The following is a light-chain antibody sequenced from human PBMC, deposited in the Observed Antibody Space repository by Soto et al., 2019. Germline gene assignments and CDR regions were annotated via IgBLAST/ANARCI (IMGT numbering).Light chain of an antibody. V-gene: IGKV1-39*01. J-gene: IGKJ2*01. CDR1: QTIERA. Sequence: DIHLTQSPSSLSASIGDRVTITCRASQTIERALAWYQQKPGTAPRLLIYGISTLHIGVPSRFSGIGSGTDFSLTISSLQPEDFGTYYCQQSAITPPYTFGQGTRLEI. CDR2: GIS. CDR3: QQSAITPPYT.